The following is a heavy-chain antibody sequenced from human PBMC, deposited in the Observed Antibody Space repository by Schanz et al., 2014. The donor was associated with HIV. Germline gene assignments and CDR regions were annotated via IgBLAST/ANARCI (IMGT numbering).Heavy chain of an antibody. CDR1: GFTFSSYA. J-gene: IGHJ5*02. Sequence: EAQLVESGGGLKEPGGSLRLSCAASGFTFSSYAMHWVRQAPGRGLEWVSDIRGGAGGTYYADSVKGRFTISRDNSKSTLYLQMNRLRAEDTAVYYCVGHGSSSSWGLGTLVTVSS. V-gene: IGHV3-23*04. CDR2: IRGGAGGT. CDR3: VGHGSSSS. D-gene: IGHD6-6*01.